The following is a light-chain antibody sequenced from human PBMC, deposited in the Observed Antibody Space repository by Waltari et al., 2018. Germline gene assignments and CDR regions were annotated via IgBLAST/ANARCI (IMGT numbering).Light chain of an antibody. V-gene: IGLV1-51*01. J-gene: IGLJ2*01. CDR3: GTWDNSLNIVI. Sequence: QSVLTQPPSVSAAPRQKVSISCSGSSSNIGNSSVSWFQQFPRAAPQLLLYDAKKRPAGIPARFSASKSGTSATLGISGLQTGDEAIYHCGTWDNSLNIVIFGGGTKLTVL. CDR2: DAK. CDR1: SSNIGNSS.